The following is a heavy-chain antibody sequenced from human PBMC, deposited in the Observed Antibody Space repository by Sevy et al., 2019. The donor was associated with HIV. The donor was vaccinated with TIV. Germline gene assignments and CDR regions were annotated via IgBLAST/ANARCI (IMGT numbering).Heavy chain of an antibody. J-gene: IGHJ4*02. Sequence: LSLTCAASGFTFSSYGIHWVRQAPGKGLEWVAFIQYDGSNKYYADSVKGRFTISRDNSKNTLYLQMNSLRAEDTAVYYCAKDLSGYTYGFDYWGQGTLVTVSS. V-gene: IGHV3-30*02. D-gene: IGHD5-18*01. CDR3: AKDLSGYTYGFDY. CDR1: GFTFSSYG. CDR2: IQYDGSNK.